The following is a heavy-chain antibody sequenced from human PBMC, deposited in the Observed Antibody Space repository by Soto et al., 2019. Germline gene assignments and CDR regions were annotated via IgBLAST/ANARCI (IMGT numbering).Heavy chain of an antibody. Sequence: QVQLVESGGGVVQPGRSLRLSCAASGFTFSSYGMHWVRQAPGKGLEWVAVIWYDGSNKNYADSVKGRFTISRDNSKNTLYLQRNSLRAEDTAVYYCARDRRRASIAVAGPIFQHWGQGTLVTVSS. CDR1: GFTFSSYG. D-gene: IGHD6-19*01. J-gene: IGHJ1*01. CDR2: IWYDGSNK. CDR3: ARDRRRASIAVAGPIFQH. V-gene: IGHV3-33*01.